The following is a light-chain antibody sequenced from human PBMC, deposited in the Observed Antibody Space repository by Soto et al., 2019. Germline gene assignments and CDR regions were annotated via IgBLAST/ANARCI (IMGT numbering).Light chain of an antibody. Sequence: DIVMTQSPLSLPVTPGEPASISCRSSQSLLHTNGKKYMDWYLQKPGQSPQLLIYLGSNRASGVADRFSGSGSGTDFSLKISRVEAEDVGVYYCMQALQTPITFGQGTRLEIK. CDR3: MQALQTPIT. J-gene: IGKJ5*01. CDR1: QSLLHTNGKKY. V-gene: IGKV2-28*01. CDR2: LGS.